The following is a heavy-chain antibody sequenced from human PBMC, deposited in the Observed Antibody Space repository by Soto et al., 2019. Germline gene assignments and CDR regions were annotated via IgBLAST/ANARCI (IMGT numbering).Heavy chain of an antibody. J-gene: IGHJ6*03. D-gene: IGHD5-12*01. Sequence: GGSLRLSCAASGFTVSSNYMSWVRQAPGKGLEWVSVIYSGGSTYYADSVKGRFTISRDNSKNTLYLQMNSLRAEDTAVYYCASSTYSGYKHFYYYYYYMDVWGKGTTVTVSS. V-gene: IGHV3-66*01. CDR3: ASSTYSGYKHFYYYYYYMDV. CDR1: GFTVSSNY. CDR2: IYSGGST.